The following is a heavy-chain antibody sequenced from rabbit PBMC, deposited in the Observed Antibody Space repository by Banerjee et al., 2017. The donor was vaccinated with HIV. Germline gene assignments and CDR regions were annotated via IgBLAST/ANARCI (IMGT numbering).Heavy chain of an antibody. D-gene: IGHD8-1*01. Sequence: EESGGDLVKPEGSLTLTCTASGFSFSSSYWVCWVRQAPGKGLEWIGCIYGGSGGYTDYASWAKGRFTISKTSSTTVTLQMTSLTAADTATYFCARGDGNSSDLWGQGTLVTVS. CDR2: IYGGSGGYT. V-gene: IGHV1S45*01. CDR3: ARGDGNSSDL. CDR1: GFSFSSSYW. J-gene: IGHJ3*01.